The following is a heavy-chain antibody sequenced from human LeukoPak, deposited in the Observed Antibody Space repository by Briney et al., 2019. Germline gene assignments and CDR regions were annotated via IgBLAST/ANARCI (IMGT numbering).Heavy chain of an antibody. CDR1: GFTFSNYC. Sequence: GGSLRLSCVASGFTFSNYCGTCVREAPGKGLEWVALIKEDGSEKHYMDSVQGRFTISRDNAKNSLYLQMNSLRVEDTAVYYCARSITMADFDYWGQGTLVTVSS. CDR3: ARSITMADFDY. J-gene: IGHJ4*02. V-gene: IGHV3-7*01. D-gene: IGHD3-10*01. CDR2: IKEDGSEK.